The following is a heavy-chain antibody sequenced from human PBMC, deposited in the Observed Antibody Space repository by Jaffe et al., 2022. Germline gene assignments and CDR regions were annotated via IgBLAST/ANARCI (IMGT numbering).Heavy chain of an antibody. CDR3: ARHLFSARPLNFDF. CDR1: GASVSSSTYY. J-gene: IGHJ4*02. V-gene: IGHV4-39*01. D-gene: IGHD6-6*01. Sequence: QLQLQESGPGLVKPSETLSLTCTVSGASVSSSTYYWGWIRQPPGKGLEWVGSIYYSGNTYYNPSLKSRITISVDTSKNQFSLKLSSVTAADAAVYYCARHLFSARPLNFDFWGQGTLVTVSS. CDR2: IYYSGNT.